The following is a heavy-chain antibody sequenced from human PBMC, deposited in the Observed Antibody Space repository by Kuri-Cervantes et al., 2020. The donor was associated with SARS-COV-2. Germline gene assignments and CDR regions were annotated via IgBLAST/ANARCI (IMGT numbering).Heavy chain of an antibody. CDR3: ARDRRIAAAGPDAFDI. V-gene: IGHV4-59*01. CDR1: GGSISSYY. D-gene: IGHD6-13*01. CDR2: IYYSGST. Sequence: SETLSLTCNVSGGSISSYYWSWIRQPPGKGLEWIGYIYYSGSTNYNPSLKSRVTISVDTSKNQFSLKLSSVTAADTAVYYCARDRRIAAAGPDAFDIWGQGAMVTVSS. J-gene: IGHJ3*02.